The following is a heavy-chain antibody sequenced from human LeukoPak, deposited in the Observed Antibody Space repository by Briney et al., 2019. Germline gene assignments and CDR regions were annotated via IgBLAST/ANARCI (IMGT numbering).Heavy chain of an antibody. D-gene: IGHD3-22*01. V-gene: IGHV4-59*01. CDR3: ARFRGDSGGYYYTNWFDP. CDR1: GGSISSYY. J-gene: IGHJ5*02. CDR2: IYYSGST. Sequence: TSETLSLTCTVSGGSISSYYWSWIRQPPGKGLEWIGYIYYSGSTNYSPSLKSRVTISVDTSKNQFSLKLTSVTAADTAVYNCARFRGDSGGYYYTNWFDPWGQGTLVTVSS.